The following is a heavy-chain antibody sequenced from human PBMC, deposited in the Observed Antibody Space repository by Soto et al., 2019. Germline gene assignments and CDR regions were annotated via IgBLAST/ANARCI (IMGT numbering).Heavy chain of an antibody. CDR3: ARAPGTVTAYFDY. CDR2: IIPILGIA. V-gene: IGHV1-69*02. J-gene: IGHJ4*02. Sequence: SVKVSCKASGGTFSSYTISWVRQAPGQGLEWMGRIIPILGIANYAQKFQGRVTITADKSTSTAYMELSSLRSEDTAVYYCARAPGTVTAYFDYWGQGTLVTVSS. CDR1: GGTFSSYT. D-gene: IGHD4-17*01.